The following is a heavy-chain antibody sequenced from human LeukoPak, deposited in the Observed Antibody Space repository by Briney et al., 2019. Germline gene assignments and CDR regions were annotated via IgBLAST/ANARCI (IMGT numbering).Heavy chain of an antibody. CDR1: GFTFSDYY. V-gene: IGHV3-11*01. Sequence: PGGSLRLSCAASGFTFSDYYMSWIRQAPGKGLEWVSYISNSGSPIYYADSVKGRFTTSRDNAKNSLYLQMNSLRAEDTAVYYCAKTGGYYYDHREWFDPWGQGTLVTVSS. CDR3: AKTGGYYYDHREWFDP. J-gene: IGHJ5*02. D-gene: IGHD3-22*01. CDR2: ISNSGSPI.